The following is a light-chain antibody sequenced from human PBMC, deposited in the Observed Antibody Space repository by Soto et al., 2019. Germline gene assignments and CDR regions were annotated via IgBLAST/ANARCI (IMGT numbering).Light chain of an antibody. CDR2: GAS. V-gene: IGKV3-20*01. J-gene: IGKJ1*01. CDR3: HQYGNSPQT. CDR1: QSVSSAN. Sequence: ELVLTQSPGTLSLFPGERATLSCRASQSVSSANFAWYQQKPGQAPRLLIYGASSRATGIPDRFSGSGSERVFTLTINILEPDDFAVYYCHQYGNSPQTFGKWTTVDLK.